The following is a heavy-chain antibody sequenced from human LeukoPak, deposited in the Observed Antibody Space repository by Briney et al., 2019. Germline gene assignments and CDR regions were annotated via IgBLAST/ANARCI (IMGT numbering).Heavy chain of an antibody. CDR1: GFSFSRFW. Sequence: GGSLRLSCAASGFSFSRFWMHWVRHVPGKGLVWISRITSDGRNIDYADSVKGRFTISRDDAKNTLYLQMNSLRPDDTAVCFCVREDIVVVTTLDHWGQGSLVIVSS. J-gene: IGHJ4*02. V-gene: IGHV3-74*01. CDR3: VREDIVVVTTLDH. D-gene: IGHD2-21*02. CDR2: ITSDGRNI.